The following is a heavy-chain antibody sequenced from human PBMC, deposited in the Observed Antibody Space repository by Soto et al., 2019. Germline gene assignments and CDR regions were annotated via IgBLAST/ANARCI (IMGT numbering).Heavy chain of an antibody. J-gene: IGHJ4*02. CDR2: ISYDGSNK. CDR3: ARSPYSVSYLAYFDD. CDR1: GFTFSSYG. V-gene: IGHV3-30*03. D-gene: IGHD1-26*01. Sequence: QVQLVESGGGVVQPGRSLRLSCAASGFTFSSYGMHWVRQAPGRGLEWVAVISYDGSNKYYADSVKGRFTISRDNSKNTLYLQINSLRAEDTAVYYCARSPYSVSYLAYFDDWGQRTLVTVSS.